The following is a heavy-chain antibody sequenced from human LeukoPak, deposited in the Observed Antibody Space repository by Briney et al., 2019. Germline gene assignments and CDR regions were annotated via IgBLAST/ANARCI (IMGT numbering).Heavy chain of an antibody. V-gene: IGHV4-4*02. CDR1: GGSISSSNW. D-gene: IGHD3-22*01. CDR2: IYHSGST. CDR3: ARFKDSSGYYYFDY. Sequence: SETLSLTCAVSGGSISSSNWWSWVRQPPGKGLEWIGEIYHSGSTNYNPSLKSRVTISVDKSKNQFSLKLSSVTAADTAVYYCARFKDSSGYYYFDYWGQGTLVTVSS. J-gene: IGHJ4*02.